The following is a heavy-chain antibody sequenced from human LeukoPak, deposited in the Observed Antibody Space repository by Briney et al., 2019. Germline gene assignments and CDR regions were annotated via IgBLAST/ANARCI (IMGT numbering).Heavy chain of an antibody. D-gene: IGHD7-27*01. J-gene: IGHJ4*02. CDR1: RFTFNTYW. V-gene: IGHV3-7*01. CDR2: IKEDGGEK. CDR3: VRTNRWGSRNFDS. Sequence: GGSLRLSCAASRFTFNTYWMTWVRQAPGKGLEWVANIKEDGGEKHYVDSVKGRFTISRDNAKNSLYLQMNNLRAEDTAIYYCVRTNRWGSRNFDSWGQGTLVTVSS.